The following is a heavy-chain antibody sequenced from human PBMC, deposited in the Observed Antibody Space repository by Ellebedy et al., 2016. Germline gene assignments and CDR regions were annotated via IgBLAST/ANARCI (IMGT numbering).Heavy chain of an antibody. CDR1: GFTFGNFF. D-gene: IGHD4-17*01. V-gene: IGHV3-23*01. J-gene: IGHJ4*02. CDR2: ISAGSDTT. CDR3: YYGHYSAS. Sequence: GESLKISCVASGFTFGNFFMSWVRQAPGKGLEWVSTISAGSDTTRLADSVKGRFTISRDNSRDTLYLQMNSLRAEDTAVYYCYYGHYSASWGQGTLVTVSS.